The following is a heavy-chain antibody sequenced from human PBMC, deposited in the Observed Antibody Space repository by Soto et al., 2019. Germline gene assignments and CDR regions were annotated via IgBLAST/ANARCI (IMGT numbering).Heavy chain of an antibody. Sequence: SETLSLTCAVYGGSFSDYYWNWIRQPPGKGLEWIGEINHSGSTNYNPSLKSRVTMSVDTSKNQFSLNLSSTTAADTAVYYCARGRKRLGHYDGPVSPALYALDVWGQGTTVTVSS. CDR1: GGSFSDYY. V-gene: IGHV4-34*01. CDR3: ARGRKRLGHYDGPVSPALYALDV. D-gene: IGHD3-10*01. CDR2: INHSGST. J-gene: IGHJ6*02.